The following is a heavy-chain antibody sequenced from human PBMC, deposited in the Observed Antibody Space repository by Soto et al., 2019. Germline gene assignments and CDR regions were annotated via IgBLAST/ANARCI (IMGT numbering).Heavy chain of an antibody. CDR1: GGSVSSGSYY. V-gene: IGHV4-61*01. CDR2: IYYSGIT. Sequence: ETLAPTCPVSGGSVSSGSYYWSWIRQPPGKGLEWIGYIYYSGITNYNPSLKSRVTISVETSKNQFSLKLSSVTDADTAVYYCARGQRYWGQGTLVTV. CDR3: ARGQRY. J-gene: IGHJ4*02. D-gene: IGHD1-1*01.